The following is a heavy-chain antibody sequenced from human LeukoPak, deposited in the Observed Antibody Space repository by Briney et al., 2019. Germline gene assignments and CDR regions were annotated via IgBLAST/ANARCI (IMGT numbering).Heavy chain of an antibody. CDR3: ARQVMDYDFWSGYYAHAFDI. D-gene: IGHD3-3*01. Sequence: SETLSLTCTVSGGSISSSSYYWGWIRQPPGKGLEWIGSNYYSGSTYYNPSRKSRDTISVDTSKNQFSLKLSSVTAADTAVYYCARQVMDYDFWSGYYAHAFDIWGQGTMVTVSS. J-gene: IGHJ3*02. V-gene: IGHV4-39*01. CDR1: GGSISSSSYY. CDR2: NYYSGST.